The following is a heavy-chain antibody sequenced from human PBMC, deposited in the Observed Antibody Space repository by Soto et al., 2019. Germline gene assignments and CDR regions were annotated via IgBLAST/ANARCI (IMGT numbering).Heavy chain of an antibody. V-gene: IGHV4-61*08. CDR1: GDSITSGGYY. Sequence: PSETLSLTCTVSGDSITSGGYYWSWIRQHPGKGLEWIGYIYYSGSTNYNPSLKSRVTISVDTSKNQFSLKLSSVTAADTAVYYCARSSTRGWFDPWGQGTLVTVSS. CDR2: IYYSGST. CDR3: ARSSTRGWFDP. D-gene: IGHD2-2*01. J-gene: IGHJ5*02.